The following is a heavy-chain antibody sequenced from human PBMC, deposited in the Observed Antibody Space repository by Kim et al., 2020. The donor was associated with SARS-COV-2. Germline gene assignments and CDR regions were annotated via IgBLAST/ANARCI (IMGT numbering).Heavy chain of an antibody. D-gene: IGHD1-26*01. Sequence: YADSVKGRFTISRDNSKNTLYLQMNSLRAEDTAVYYCAKELIVGATSLDYWGQGTLVTVSS. V-gene: IGHV3-33*06. CDR3: AKELIVGATSLDY. J-gene: IGHJ4*02.